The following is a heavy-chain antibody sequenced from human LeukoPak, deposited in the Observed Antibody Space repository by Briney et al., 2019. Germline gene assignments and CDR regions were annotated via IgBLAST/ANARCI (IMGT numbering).Heavy chain of an antibody. CDR2: IYYSGST. J-gene: IGHJ5*02. D-gene: IGHD3-9*01. CDR3: ARDRVHYDSKENWFDP. CDR1: GFSISSYY. V-gene: IGHV4-59*01. Sequence: SETLSLTCTVSGFSISSYYLSWIRQPPGKGLEWIGYIYYSGSTNYNPSLKSRVTISVDTSKNQFSLKLSSVTAADTVVYYCARDRVHYDSKENWFDPWGQGALVTVSS.